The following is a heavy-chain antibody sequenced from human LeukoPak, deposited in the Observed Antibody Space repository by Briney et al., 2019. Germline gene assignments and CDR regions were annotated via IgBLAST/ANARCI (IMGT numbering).Heavy chain of an antibody. D-gene: IGHD5-24*01. CDR1: GGSISSSSYY. CDR3: ARDRRDGYNYSFDY. Sequence: PSETLSLTCTVSGGSISSSSYYWGWIRQPPGKGLEWIGSIYYSGSTYYNPSLKSRVTISVDTSKNQFSLKLSSVTAADTAVYYCARDRRDGYNYSFDYWGQGTLVTVSS. CDR2: IYYSGST. V-gene: IGHV4-39*07. J-gene: IGHJ4*02.